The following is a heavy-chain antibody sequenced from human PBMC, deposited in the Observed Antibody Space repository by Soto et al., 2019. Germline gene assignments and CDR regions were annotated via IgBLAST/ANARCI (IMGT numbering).Heavy chain of an antibody. J-gene: IGHJ4*02. V-gene: IGHV3-33*01. D-gene: IGHD1-26*01. Sequence: QVQLVESGGGVVQPGRSLRLSCAASGFTFSSYGMHWVRQAPGKGLEWVAVIWYDGSNKYYADSVKGRFTISRDNSKNXLYLQMNSLRAEDTAVDYCARDRGGSYWRGGYFDYWCQGALVTVSS. CDR1: GFTFSSYG. CDR2: IWYDGSNK. CDR3: ARDRGGSYWRGGYFDY.